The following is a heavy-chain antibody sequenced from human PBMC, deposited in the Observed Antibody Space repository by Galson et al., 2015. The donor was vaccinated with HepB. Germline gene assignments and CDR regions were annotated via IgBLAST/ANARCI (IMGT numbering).Heavy chain of an antibody. Sequence: SLRLSCAASGFTSNSYGMHWVRQAPGKGLEWVAIIWHNGKTSYYADSVEGRFTISRDNSKKVLYLQMSGLRAEDTAVCYCVRPLMDFYSGSPLAFDYWGQGTLVTVSS. V-gene: IGHV3-33*08. CDR2: IWHNGKTS. CDR1: GFTSNSYG. D-gene: IGHD1-26*01. J-gene: IGHJ4*02. CDR3: VRPLMDFYSGSPLAFDY.